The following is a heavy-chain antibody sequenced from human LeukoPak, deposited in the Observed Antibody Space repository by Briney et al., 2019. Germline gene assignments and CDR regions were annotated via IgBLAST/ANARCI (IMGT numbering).Heavy chain of an antibody. J-gene: IGHJ4*02. D-gene: IGHD5-18*01. CDR3: ARQDSNALYYFDY. Sequence: GESLQISCQGSGYPFSSYWIGWVRQMPGKGLEWMGIIYPGDSDTRYSPSFQGRVTISVDKSINTAYLQWSSLKASDTATYYCARQDSNALYYFDYWGQGTLVTVSS. V-gene: IGHV5-51*01. CDR2: IYPGDSDT. CDR1: GYPFSSYW.